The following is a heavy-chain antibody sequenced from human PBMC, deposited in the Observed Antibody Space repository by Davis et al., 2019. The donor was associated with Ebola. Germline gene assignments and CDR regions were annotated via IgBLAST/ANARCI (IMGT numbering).Heavy chain of an antibody. V-gene: IGHV1-3*01. CDR1: GYTFTSYA. CDR3: ARVFTMVRGVTYYYYGMDV. CDR2: INAGNGNT. D-gene: IGHD3-10*01. J-gene: IGHJ6*02. Sequence: ASVKVSCKASGYTFTSYAMHWVRQAPGQRLEWMGWINAGNGNTKYSQKFQGRVTITRDTSASTAYMELSSLRSEDTAVYYCARVFTMVRGVTYYYYGMDVWGQGTTVTVSS.